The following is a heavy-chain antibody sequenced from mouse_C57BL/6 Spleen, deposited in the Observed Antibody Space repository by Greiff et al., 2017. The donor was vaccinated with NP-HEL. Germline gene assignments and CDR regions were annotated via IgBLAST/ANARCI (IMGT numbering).Heavy chain of an antibody. CDR1: GFTFSDYG. J-gene: IGHJ3*01. CDR2: ISSGSSTI. D-gene: IGHD1-1*01. V-gene: IGHV5-17*01. CDR3: AYGSSSAWCAY. Sequence: EVKLMESGGGLVKPGGSLKLSCAASGFTFSDYGMHWVRQAPEKGLEWVAYISSGSSTIYYADTVKGRFTISRDNAKNTLFLQMTSLRSEDTAMYYCAYGSSSAWCAYWGQGTLVTVSA.